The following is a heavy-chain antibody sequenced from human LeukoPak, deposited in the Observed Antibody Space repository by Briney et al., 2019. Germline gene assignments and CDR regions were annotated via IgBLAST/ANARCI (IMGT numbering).Heavy chain of an antibody. J-gene: IGHJ4*02. CDR2: ISSSSSTI. CDR1: GFTFSSYS. D-gene: IGHD4-17*01. V-gene: IGHV3-48*01. CDR3: ARENSGGDYVFDY. Sequence: PGGSPRLSCAASGFTFSSYSMNWVRQAPGKGLEWVSYISSSSSTIYYADSVKGRFTISRDNAKNSLYLQMNSLRAEDTAVYYCARENSGGDYVFDYWGQGTLVTVSS.